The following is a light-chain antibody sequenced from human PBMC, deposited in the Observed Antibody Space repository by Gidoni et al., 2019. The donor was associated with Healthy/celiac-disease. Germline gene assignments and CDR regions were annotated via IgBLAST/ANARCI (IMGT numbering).Light chain of an antibody. Sequence: DIQMTQSPSSLSASVGDRVTITCRASQSISSYLNWYQQKPGKAPKLLIYAAYSLQSGVPSRFSGRGSGKDFTLTISSLQPEDFATYYWQQSYSTPLTFGGGTKVEIK. CDR1: QSISSY. J-gene: IGKJ4*01. V-gene: IGKV1-39*01. CDR2: AAY. CDR3: QQSYSTPLT.